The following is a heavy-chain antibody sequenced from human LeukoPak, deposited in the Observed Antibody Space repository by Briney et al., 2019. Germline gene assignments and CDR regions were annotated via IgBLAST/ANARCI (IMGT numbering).Heavy chain of an antibody. CDR1: GGTFSSYA. CDR2: NIPIFGTA. J-gene: IGHJ3*02. Sequence: ASVKVSCKASGGTFSSYAISWVRQAPGQGLEWMGGNIPIFGTANYAQKFQGRVTITTDESTSTAYMELSSLRSEDTAVYYCARARTQRDYDFWSGYWLSNAFDIWGQGTMVTVSS. V-gene: IGHV1-69*05. CDR3: ARARTQRDYDFWSGYWLSNAFDI. D-gene: IGHD3-3*01.